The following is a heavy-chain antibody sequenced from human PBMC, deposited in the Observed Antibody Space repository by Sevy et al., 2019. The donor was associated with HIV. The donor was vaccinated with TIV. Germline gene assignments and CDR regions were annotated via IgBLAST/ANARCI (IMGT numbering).Heavy chain of an antibody. CDR1: GFTFSNAW. V-gene: IGHV3-15*07. D-gene: IGHD2-2*01. CDR2: IKSKTDGGTT. CDR3: TTEGVSTRYYADYYYYYGMDV. Sequence: GGSLRLSCAASGFTFSNAWMNWVRQAPGKGLEWVGRIKSKTDGGTTDYAAPVKGRFTISRDDSKNTLYLQMNSLKTEDTAVYYCTTEGVSTRYYADYYYYYGMDVWGQGTTVTVSS. J-gene: IGHJ6*02.